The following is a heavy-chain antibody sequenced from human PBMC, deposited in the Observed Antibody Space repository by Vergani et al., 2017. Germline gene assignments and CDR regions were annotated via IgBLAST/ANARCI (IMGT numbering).Heavy chain of an antibody. CDR2: IYYSGST. J-gene: IGHJ4*02. CDR3: ARVGFGEYFFDY. CDR1: GGSISSYY. V-gene: IGHV4-59*01. D-gene: IGHD3-10*01. Sequence: QVQLQESGPGLVKPSETLSLTCTVSGGSISSYYWSWIRQPPGKGLEWIGYIYYSGSTNYNPSLKSRVTIPVDTSKNQFSLKLSSVTAADTAVYYCARVGFGEYFFDYWGQGTLVTVSS.